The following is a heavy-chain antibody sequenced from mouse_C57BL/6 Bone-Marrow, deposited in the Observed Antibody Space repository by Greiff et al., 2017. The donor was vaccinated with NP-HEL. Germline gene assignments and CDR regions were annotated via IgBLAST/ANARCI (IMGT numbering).Heavy chain of an antibody. V-gene: IGHV1-18*01. CDR2: INPNNGGT. CDR1: GYTFTDYN. Sequence: VQLKESGPELVKPGASVKIPCKASGYTFTDYNMDWVKQSHGKSLEWIGDINPNNGGTIYNQKFKGKATLTVDKSSITAYMELRSLTYEDTAVYYCARDRGGYYDYFDDWGQGTTLTVSS. D-gene: IGHD2-3*01. CDR3: ARDRGGYYDYFDD. J-gene: IGHJ2*01.